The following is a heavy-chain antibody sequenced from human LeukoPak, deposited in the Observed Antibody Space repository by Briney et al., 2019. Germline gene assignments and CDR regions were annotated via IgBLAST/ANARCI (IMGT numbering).Heavy chain of an antibody. CDR3: ARGRGGTYPPGIY. D-gene: IGHD1-26*01. V-gene: IGHV3-23*01. CDR2: IIGTSGTT. Sequence: PGGSLRLSCADSGFTFSSYAMTWVRQAPGKGLEWVSTIIGTSGTTYYADSVKGRFTISRDNSKNTLYLQMNNLGAEDTAVYYCARGRGGTYPPGIYWGQGTLVTVSS. CDR1: GFTFSSYA. J-gene: IGHJ4*02.